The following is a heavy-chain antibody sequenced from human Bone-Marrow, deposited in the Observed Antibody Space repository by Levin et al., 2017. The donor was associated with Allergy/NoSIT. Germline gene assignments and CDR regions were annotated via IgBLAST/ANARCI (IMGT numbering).Heavy chain of an antibody. D-gene: IGHD5-12*01. CDR3: ARVVFGDMLGTTQYYNYGMDV. V-gene: IGHV4-31*02. Sequence: LSLKSRVTISVDTSKDQFSLKMTSVTAADTAVYYCARVVFGDMLGTTQYYNYGMDVWGQGTTVTVSS. J-gene: IGHJ6*02.